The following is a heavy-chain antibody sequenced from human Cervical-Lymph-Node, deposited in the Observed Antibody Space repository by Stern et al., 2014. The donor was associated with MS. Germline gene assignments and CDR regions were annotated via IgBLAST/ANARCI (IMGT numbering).Heavy chain of an antibody. CDR2: ISSSSMYI. D-gene: IGHD1-26*01. Sequence: EVQLVESGGGLVKPGGSLRLSCAASGFIFSKYSMNWVRQAPGKGLEWVSSISSSSMYIYYADSVKGRFTISKDNAKNSLYLQMSSLRAEDTAVYYCARGDSGSPDAFDIWGHGTMVTVSS. J-gene: IGHJ3*02. CDR3: ARGDSGSPDAFDI. V-gene: IGHV3-21*01. CDR1: GFIFSKYS.